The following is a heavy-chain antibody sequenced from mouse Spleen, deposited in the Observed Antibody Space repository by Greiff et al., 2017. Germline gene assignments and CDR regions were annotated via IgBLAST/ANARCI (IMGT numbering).Heavy chain of an antibody. CDR1: GYTFTSYW. Sequence: VQLQQPGAELVKPGASVKLSCKASGYTFTSYWMQWVKQRPGQGLEWIGEIDPSDSYTNYNQKFKGKATLTVDTSSSTAYMQLSSLTSEDSAVYYCATSPYGSRGGYFDYWGQGTTLTVSS. CDR2: IDPSDSYT. V-gene: IGHV1-50*01. D-gene: IGHD1-1*01. J-gene: IGHJ2*01. CDR3: ATSPYGSRGGYFDY.